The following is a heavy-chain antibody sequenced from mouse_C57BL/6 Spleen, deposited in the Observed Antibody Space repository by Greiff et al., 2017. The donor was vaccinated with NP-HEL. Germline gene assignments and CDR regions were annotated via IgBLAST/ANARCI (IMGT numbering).Heavy chain of an antibody. CDR3: ARGEGGYYILDD. CDR2: ISDGGSYT. D-gene: IGHD2-3*01. J-gene: IGHJ2*01. V-gene: IGHV5-4*03. CDR1: GFTFSSYA. Sequence: EVKLVESGGGLVKPGGSLKLSCAASGFTFSSYAMSWVRQTPEKRLEWVATISDGGSYTYYPDNVKGRFTISRDNAKNNLYLQMGHLKSEDTAMYYCARGEGGYYILDDWGQGTTLTVSS.